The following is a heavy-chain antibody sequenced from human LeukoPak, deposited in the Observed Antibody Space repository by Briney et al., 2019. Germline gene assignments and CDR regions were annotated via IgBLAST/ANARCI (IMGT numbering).Heavy chain of an antibody. CDR1: GGTFSSYA. J-gene: IGHJ6*03. V-gene: IGHV1-69*13. D-gene: IGHD1-26*01. CDR2: IIPIFGTA. Sequence: ASVKVSCKASGGTFSSYAIRWVRQAPGQGLEWMGGIIPIFGTANYAQKFQGRVTITADESTSTAYMELSSLRSEDTAVYYCARDPVIVGAKLSYYYYYMDVWGKGTTVTVSS. CDR3: ARDPVIVGAKLSYYYYYMDV.